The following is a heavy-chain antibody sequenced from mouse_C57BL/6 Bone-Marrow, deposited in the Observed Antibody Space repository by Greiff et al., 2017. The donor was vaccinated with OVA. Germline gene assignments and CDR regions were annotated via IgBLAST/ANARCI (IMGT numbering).Heavy chain of an antibody. V-gene: IGHV7-3*01. CDR2: IRNKANGYTT. J-gene: IGHJ2*01. CDR3: ASSYGSSSYFDY. D-gene: IGHD1-1*01. Sequence: EVQRVESGGGLVQPGGSLSLSCAASGFTFTDYYMSWVRQPPGKALEWLGFIRNKANGYTTEYSASVKGRFTISRDNSQSILYLQMNALRAEDSATYYCASSYGSSSYFDYWGQGTTLTVSS. CDR1: GFTFTDYY.